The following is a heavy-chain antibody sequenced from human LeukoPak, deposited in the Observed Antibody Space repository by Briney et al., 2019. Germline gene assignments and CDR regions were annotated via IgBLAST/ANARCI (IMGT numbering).Heavy chain of an antibody. Sequence: GESLKIPCKGSGYSFTSYWIGWVRQMPGKGLEWMGIIYPGDSDTRYSPSFQGQVTISADKSISTAYLQWSSLKASDTAMYYCARRPYYYDSSGLDGYFDYWGQGTLVTVSS. CDR2: IYPGDSDT. J-gene: IGHJ4*02. CDR3: ARRPYYYDSSGLDGYFDY. D-gene: IGHD3-22*01. CDR1: GYSFTSYW. V-gene: IGHV5-51*01.